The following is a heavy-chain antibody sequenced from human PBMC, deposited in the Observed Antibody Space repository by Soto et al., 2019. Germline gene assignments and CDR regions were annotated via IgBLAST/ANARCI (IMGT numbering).Heavy chain of an antibody. CDR3: ARVSPRFRIAARTQPYYYYGMDV. CDR2: INHSGST. D-gene: IGHD6-6*01. Sequence: SETLSLTCAVYGGSFSGYYWSWIRQPPGKGLEWIGEINHSGSTNYNPSLKSRVTISVDTSKNQFSLKLSSVTAADTAVYYCARVSPRFRIAARTQPYYYYGMDVWGQGTTVTVSS. V-gene: IGHV4-34*01. J-gene: IGHJ6*02. CDR1: GGSFSGYY.